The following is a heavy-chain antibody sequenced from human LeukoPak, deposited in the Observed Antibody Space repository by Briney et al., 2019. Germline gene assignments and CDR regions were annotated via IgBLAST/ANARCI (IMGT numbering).Heavy chain of an antibody. D-gene: IGHD6-13*01. CDR1: GYTFTGYY. Sequence: GSVKVSFKTSGYTFTGYYMHWVRQAPGQGLEWMGWINPNSGGTNYAQKFQGRVTMTRDTSISTAYMELSRLKSDDTAVYYCAPSNSWHYYFDYWGQGTLVTVSS. J-gene: IGHJ4*02. V-gene: IGHV1-2*02. CDR3: APSNSWHYYFDY. CDR2: INPNSGGT.